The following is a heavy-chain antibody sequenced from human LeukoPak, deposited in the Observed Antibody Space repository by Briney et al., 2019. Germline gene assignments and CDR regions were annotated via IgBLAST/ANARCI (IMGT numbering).Heavy chain of an antibody. D-gene: IGHD5-18*01. V-gene: IGHV4-39*07. CDR2: IFYSGST. Sequence: SETLSLTCTVSGGSISSSSYYWGWIRQPPGKGLEWIGNIFYSGSTFYNPSLKSRVTISVDTSKNQFSLKLTSVTAADTAVYFCTGDRYSYGYYNYMDVWGKGTTVTVSS. CDR1: GGSISSSSYY. J-gene: IGHJ6*03. CDR3: TGDRYSYGYYNYMDV.